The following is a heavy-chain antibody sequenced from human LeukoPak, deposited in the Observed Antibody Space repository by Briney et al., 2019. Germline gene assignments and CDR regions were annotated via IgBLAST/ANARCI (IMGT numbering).Heavy chain of an antibody. CDR2: IYYSGSN. D-gene: IGHD6-6*01. V-gene: IGHV4-59*01. J-gene: IGHJ5*02. Sequence: SEPLSLPCTVCGGPNNNYFWLWLGPPPGKGREGLGCIYYSGSNNHNPSLKNRVPISVDTSKNQFSLKVRSVTPADTAVYYCARGPGQFVRTPPRGCFDLWGQGTLVNVSS. CDR1: GGPNNNYF. CDR3: ARGPGQFVRTPPRGCFDL.